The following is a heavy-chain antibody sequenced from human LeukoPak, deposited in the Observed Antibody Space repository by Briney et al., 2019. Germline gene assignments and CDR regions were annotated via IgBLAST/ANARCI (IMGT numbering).Heavy chain of an antibody. V-gene: IGHV3-21*01. CDR3: ASSPIGYYYDSSCYYFDY. CDR1: GFTFSNFN. CDR2: ISGSGAYI. Sequence: GGSLRLSCAASGFTFSNFNMNWVRQAPGKGLEWVSSISGSGAYIYYADSLKGRFTVSRDNAKNSLFMQMNSLRAEDTAVYYCASSPIGYYYDSSCYYFDYWGQGTLVTVSS. D-gene: IGHD3-22*01. J-gene: IGHJ4*02.